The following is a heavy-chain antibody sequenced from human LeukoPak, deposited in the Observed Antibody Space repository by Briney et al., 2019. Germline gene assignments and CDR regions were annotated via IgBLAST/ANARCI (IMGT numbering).Heavy chain of an antibody. CDR1: GFTFSSYE. D-gene: IGHD3-10*01. J-gene: IGHJ5*02. Sequence: GGSLRLSCAAFGFTFSSYEMNWVRQAPGKGLEWVSYISSSGSTIYYADSVKGRFTISRDNAKNTLYLQMNNLRAEDTAVYYCARDLSFGAPYNWFDPWGQGTLVTVSS. V-gene: IGHV3-48*03. CDR3: ARDLSFGAPYNWFDP. CDR2: ISSSGSTI.